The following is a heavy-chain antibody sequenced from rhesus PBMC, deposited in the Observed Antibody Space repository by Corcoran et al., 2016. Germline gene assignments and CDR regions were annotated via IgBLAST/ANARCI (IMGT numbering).Heavy chain of an antibody. Sequence: QVQLQESGPGLVKPSEPLSLPCAVPGGPISDRYYWNWIRQPPGKGLEGMGHIYGAATYYNPSLQSRVTISKDTSKSQLFLILSSVTAADTAVYYCSRRYYGDYWGQGVLVTVSS. V-gene: IGHV4S9*01. CDR2: IYGAAT. CDR1: GGPISDRYY. D-gene: IGHD3-28*01. CDR3: SRRYYGDY. J-gene: IGHJ4*01.